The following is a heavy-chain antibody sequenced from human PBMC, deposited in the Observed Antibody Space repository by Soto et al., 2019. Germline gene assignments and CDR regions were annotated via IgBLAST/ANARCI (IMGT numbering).Heavy chain of an antibody. CDR2: INAGNGNT. D-gene: IGHD6-19*01. CDR3: ARAVAVAADWDY. J-gene: IGHJ4*02. CDR1: GYTFTGYA. Sequence: ASVKVSCKASGYTFTGYAMHWVPQAPGQRLEWMGWINAGNGNTKYSQKFQGRVTITRDTSASTAYMELSSLRSEDTAVYYCARAVAVAADWDYRGQGTLVTVSS. V-gene: IGHV1-3*01.